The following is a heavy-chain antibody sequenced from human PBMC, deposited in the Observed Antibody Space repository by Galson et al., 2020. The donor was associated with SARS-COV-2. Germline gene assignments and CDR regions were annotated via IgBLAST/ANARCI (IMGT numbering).Heavy chain of an antibody. CDR1: GGSFSNIY. D-gene: IGHD3-22*01. J-gene: IGHJ6*02. CDR2: INHTGTT. Sequence: PSETLSLTCAVYGGSFSNIYWTWIRQAPDKGLEWIGEINHTGTTNSNPSLKSRVTISAETSKNQFSLKVRSVTAADTAVYYCARGLMIGGSFYGMDVWGLGTTVTVSS. V-gene: IGHV4-34*01. CDR3: ARGLMIGGSFYGMDV.